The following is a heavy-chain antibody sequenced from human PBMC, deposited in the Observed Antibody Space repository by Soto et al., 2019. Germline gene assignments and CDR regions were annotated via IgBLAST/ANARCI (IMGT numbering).Heavy chain of an antibody. V-gene: IGHV3-30*18. CDR2: ISYDGSNK. CDR3: AKRRARGYSSGWYFDY. CDR1: GFTFSSYG. D-gene: IGHD6-19*01. Sequence: QVQLVASGGGVVQPGRSLRLSCAASGFTFSSYGMHWVRQAPGKGLEWVAVISYDGSNKYYADSVKGRFTISRDNSKNTLYLQMNSLRAEDTAVYYCAKRRARGYSSGWYFDYWGQGTLVTVSS. J-gene: IGHJ4*02.